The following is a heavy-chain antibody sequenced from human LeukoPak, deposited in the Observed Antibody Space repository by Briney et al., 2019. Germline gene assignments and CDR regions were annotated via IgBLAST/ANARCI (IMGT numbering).Heavy chain of an antibody. CDR3: ARTSGWMFDY. CDR1: GYTFTSYY. D-gene: IGHD6-19*01. CDR2: INPSGGST. V-gene: IGHV1-46*01. J-gene: IGHJ4*02. Sequence: GASVKVSCKASGYTFTSYYIHWVRQAPGQGLEWMGIINPSGGSTNYAQMFQGRVTMTRDTSTSTVYMELSSLRSEDTAVYYCARTSGWMFDYWGQGTLVTVSS.